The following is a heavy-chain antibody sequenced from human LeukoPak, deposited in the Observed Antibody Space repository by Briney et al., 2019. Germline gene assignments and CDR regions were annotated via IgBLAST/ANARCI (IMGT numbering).Heavy chain of an antibody. D-gene: IGHD6-19*01. CDR1: GFSFSNYW. CDR2: INSDGTNI. CDR3: ARVARWLVLDY. J-gene: IGHJ4*02. Sequence: GGSLRLSCAASGFSFSNYWMHWVRQAPGKGLVWVSRINSDGTNIRYADSVKGRFTISRDNAKNSLYLQMNSLRAEDTAVYYCARVARWLVLDYWGQGTLVTVSS. V-gene: IGHV3-74*01.